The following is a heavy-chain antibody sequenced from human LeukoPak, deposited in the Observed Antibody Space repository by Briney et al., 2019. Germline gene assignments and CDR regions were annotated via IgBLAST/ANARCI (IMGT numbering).Heavy chain of an antibody. CDR3: ARRTGSGWYRAYFDY. D-gene: IGHD6-19*01. V-gene: IGHV3-7*01. CDR1: GFTFSSYW. J-gene: IGHJ4*02. CDR2: IKQDGSEK. Sequence: PGGSLRLSCAASGFTFSSYWMSWVRQAPGKGLEWVANIKQDGSEKYYVDSVKGRFTISRDNAKNSLYLQMNSLRAEDTAVYYCARRTGSGWYRAYFDYWGQGTLVTVSS.